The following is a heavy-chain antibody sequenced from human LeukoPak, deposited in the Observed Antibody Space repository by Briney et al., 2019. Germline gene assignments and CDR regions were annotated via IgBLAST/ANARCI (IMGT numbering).Heavy chain of an antibody. CDR1: GDSISSSGDY. CDR3: ASETYYYDSNWFDP. D-gene: IGHD3-22*01. V-gene: IGHV4-39*01. J-gene: IGHJ5*02. CDR2: IYYSGST. Sequence: SETLSLTCTVSGDSISSSGDYWGWIRQPPGKGLEWIGNIYYSGSTYYNPSLKSRVTIAVDTSKNQFPLKLTSVTAADTAVYYCASETYYYDSNWFDPWGQGTLVTVSS.